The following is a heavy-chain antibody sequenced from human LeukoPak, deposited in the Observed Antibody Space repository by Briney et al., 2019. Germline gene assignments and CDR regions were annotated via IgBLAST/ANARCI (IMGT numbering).Heavy chain of an antibody. V-gene: IGHV4-31*03. CDR2: IYYSGST. CDR1: GGSISSGGYY. D-gene: IGHD2-15*01. Sequence: SETLSLTCTVSGGSISSGGYYWSWIRQHPGKGLEWIGYIYYSGSTYYNPSLKSRVTISVDTSKNQFSLKLSSVTAADTAVYYCARTTIVGNWFDPWGQGTLVTVSS. CDR3: ARTTIVGNWFDP. J-gene: IGHJ5*02.